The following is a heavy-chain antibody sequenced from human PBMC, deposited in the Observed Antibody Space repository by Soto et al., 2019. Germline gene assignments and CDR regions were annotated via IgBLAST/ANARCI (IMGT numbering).Heavy chain of an antibody. CDR1: GGSISSYY. V-gene: IGHV4-59*01. CDR2: IYYSGST. J-gene: IGHJ4*02. D-gene: IGHD6-19*01. Sequence: PSGTLSLTCTVSGGSISSYYWSWIRQPPGKGLEWIGYIYYSGSTNYNPSLKSRVTISVDTSKNQFSLKLSSVTAADTAVYYCARGEQWLTPFDYWGQGTLVTVSS. CDR3: ARGEQWLTPFDY.